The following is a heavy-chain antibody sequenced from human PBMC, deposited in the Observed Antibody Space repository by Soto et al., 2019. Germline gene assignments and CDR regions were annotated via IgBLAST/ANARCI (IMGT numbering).Heavy chain of an antibody. J-gene: IGHJ6*02. Sequence: SETLSLTCTVSGGSISSYYWSWIRQPPGKGLEWIGYIYYSGSTNYNPSLKSRVTISVGTSKNQFSLKLSSVTAADTAVYYCARTPYYDFWSGYLHYYYGMDVWGQGTTVTVSS. CDR2: IYYSGST. D-gene: IGHD3-3*01. CDR3: ARTPYYDFWSGYLHYYYGMDV. CDR1: GGSISSYY. V-gene: IGHV4-59*01.